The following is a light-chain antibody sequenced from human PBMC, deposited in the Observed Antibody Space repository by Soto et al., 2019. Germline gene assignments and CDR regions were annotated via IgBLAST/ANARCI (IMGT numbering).Light chain of an antibody. CDR1: SSDVGGYNY. CDR2: DVS. CDR3: SSYTSSSTLGV. J-gene: IGLJ2*01. V-gene: IGLV2-14*01. Sequence: QSALTQPASVSGSPGQSITISCTGTSSDVGGYNYVSWYQQHPGKAPKLMIYDVSNRPSGVSNRFSGSKSGNTASLTISGRQAEDEADYYCSSYTSSSTLGVFGGGTNLTVL.